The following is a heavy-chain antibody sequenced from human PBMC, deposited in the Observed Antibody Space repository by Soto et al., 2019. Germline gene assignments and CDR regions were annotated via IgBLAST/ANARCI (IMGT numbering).Heavy chain of an antibody. CDR3: ASVLRLEPGYHYYVMAV. J-gene: IGHJ6*02. Sequence: SQTLSITCAISGDSVSSNSAAWNWIRQCPSRGLEWLGRTYYRSKWYNDYAVSVKSRITINPDTSKNQFSLQLNSVTPEDTAVYYCASVLRLEPGYHYYVMAVWAQGTTVPVSS. D-gene: IGHD1-1*01. CDR1: GDSVSSNSAA. V-gene: IGHV6-1*01. CDR2: TYYRSKWYN.